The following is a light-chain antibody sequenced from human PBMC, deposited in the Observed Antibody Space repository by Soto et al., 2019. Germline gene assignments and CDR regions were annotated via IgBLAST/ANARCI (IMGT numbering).Light chain of an antibody. CDR1: QSVLYSSNNKNC. V-gene: IGKV4-1*01. CDR2: WSS. J-gene: IGKJ3*01. CDR3: QQYYSIPFT. Sequence: DIVMTQSPDSLAVSLGERATINCKSSQSVLYSSNNKNCLSWYQQKPGQPPKLLIYWSSTRDSGVPDRFSGSGSGTDFTLTISSLQAEDVAVYYCQQYYSIPFTFGPGTKVDIK.